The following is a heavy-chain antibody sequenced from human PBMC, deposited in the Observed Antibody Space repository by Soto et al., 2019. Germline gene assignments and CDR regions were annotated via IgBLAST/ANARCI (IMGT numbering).Heavy chain of an antibody. Sequence: PETLSLTCAVSGGSISSSNWWSWVRQPPGKGLEWIGEIYHSGSTNYNPSLKSRVTISVDKSKNQFSLKLSSVTAADTAVYHCATSSSWGWFDPWGQGTLVTVSS. CDR2: IYHSGST. J-gene: IGHJ5*02. D-gene: IGHD6-13*01. V-gene: IGHV4-4*03. CDR3: ATSSSWGWFDP. CDR1: GGSISSSNW.